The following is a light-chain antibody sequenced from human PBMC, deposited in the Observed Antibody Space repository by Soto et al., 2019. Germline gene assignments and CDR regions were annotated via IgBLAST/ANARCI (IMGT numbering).Light chain of an antibody. V-gene: IGKV3-20*01. CDR1: QSVSNRY. Sequence: EIVLTQSPGTLSLSPGERATLTCRASQSVSNRYLAWYQQKPGQAPRLLVYGASSRPTGIPDRFSGRFSGPGAGPDFTLTISRLEPEDLAVYYCQQYGSSPYPFGQGTRLEI. J-gene: IGKJ2*01. CDR2: GAS. CDR3: QQYGSSPYP.